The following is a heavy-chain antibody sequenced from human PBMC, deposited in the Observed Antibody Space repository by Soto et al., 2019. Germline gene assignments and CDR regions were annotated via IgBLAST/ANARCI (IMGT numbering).Heavy chain of an antibody. CDR3: AKALRELSPDSYDY. CDR2: ISYDGSDK. CDR1: GFTFSSYA. Sequence: QVQLVESGGGVVQPGRSLRLSCAASGFTFSSYAMHWVRQAPGKGLEWVAVISYDGSDKYYADSVKGRFTISRDNSKNTLNLQMNSLRADDTAVQFCAKALRELSPDSYDYWGQGTLITVSS. D-gene: IGHD3-16*02. V-gene: IGHV3-30*18. J-gene: IGHJ4*02.